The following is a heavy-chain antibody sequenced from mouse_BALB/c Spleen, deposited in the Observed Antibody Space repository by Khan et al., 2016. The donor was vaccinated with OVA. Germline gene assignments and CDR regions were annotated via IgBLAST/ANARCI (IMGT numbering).Heavy chain of an antibody. CDR2: INPSSGYT. CDR3: ARDGAYYRNDGWFAY. D-gene: IGHD2-14*01. CDR1: GYTFTSYT. Sequence: QVQLQQSGAELARPGASVKMSCKASGYTFTSYTIHWIKQRPGQGLEWIGYINPSSGYTNYNQKFKDKATLTADKSSTTAYMQLSSLTSDDSAVYDCARDGAYYRNDGWFAYGGQGTLVTVSA. J-gene: IGHJ3*01. V-gene: IGHV1-4*01.